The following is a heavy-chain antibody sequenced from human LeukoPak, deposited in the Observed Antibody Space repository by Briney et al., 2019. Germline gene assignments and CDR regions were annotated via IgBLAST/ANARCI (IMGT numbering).Heavy chain of an antibody. CDR2: IHYSGST. CDR1: GGSFRSYY. J-gene: IGHJ4*02. CDR3: ARVKSGCYYFDN. Sequence: PSETLSLTCTVSGGSFRSYYWSWIRQPPGKGLEWIGYIHYSGSTNYNPSLKSRVTISGDTSKNQFSLKVSSVTAADTAVYYCARVKSGCYYFDNWGQGTLVTVSS. V-gene: IGHV4-59*01. D-gene: IGHD3-3*01.